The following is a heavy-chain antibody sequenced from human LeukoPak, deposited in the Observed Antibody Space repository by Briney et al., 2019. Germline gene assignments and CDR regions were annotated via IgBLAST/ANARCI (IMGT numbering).Heavy chain of an antibody. D-gene: IGHD3-22*01. CDR2: IIPIFGTA. Sequence: SVKVSCKASGGTFSSYAISWVRQAPGQGLEWMGGIIPIFGTANYAQKFQGRVTITADESTSTAYMELSSLRSEDTAVYYCASRLGMYYYDSSGYSPLRYWGQGTLVTVSS. CDR3: ASRLGMYYYDSSGYSPLRY. V-gene: IGHV1-69*01. CDR1: GGTFSSYA. J-gene: IGHJ4*02.